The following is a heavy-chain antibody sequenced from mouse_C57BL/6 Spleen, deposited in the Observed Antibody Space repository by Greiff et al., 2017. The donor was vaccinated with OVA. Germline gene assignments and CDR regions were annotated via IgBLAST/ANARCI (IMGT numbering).Heavy chain of an antibody. J-gene: IGHJ2*01. CDR2: IHPNSGST. CDR1: GYTFTSYW. Sequence: QVQLQQPGAELVKPGASVLLSCKASGYTFTSYWMHWVKQRPGQGLEWIGMIHPNSGSTNYNEKFKSKATLTVDKSSSTAYKQLSSLTSEDSAVYDCARRTTVVATAYYFDYWGQGTTLTVSS. D-gene: IGHD1-1*01. CDR3: ARRTTVVATAYYFDY. V-gene: IGHV1-64*01.